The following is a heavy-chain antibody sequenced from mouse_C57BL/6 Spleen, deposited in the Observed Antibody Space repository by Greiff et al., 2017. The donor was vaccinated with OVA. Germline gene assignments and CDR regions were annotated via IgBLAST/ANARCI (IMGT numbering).Heavy chain of an antibody. CDR3: ARNYGSRGNYAMDY. J-gene: IGHJ4*01. D-gene: IGHD1-1*01. CDR1: GYTFTSYW. Sequence: QVQLQQPGAELVKPGASVKLSCKASGYTFTSYWMQWVKQRPGQGLEWIGEIDPSDSYTNYNQKFKGKATLTVDTSSSTAYMQLSSLTSEDSAVYYCARNYGSRGNYAMDYWGQGTSVTVSS. CDR2: IDPSDSYT. V-gene: IGHV1-50*01.